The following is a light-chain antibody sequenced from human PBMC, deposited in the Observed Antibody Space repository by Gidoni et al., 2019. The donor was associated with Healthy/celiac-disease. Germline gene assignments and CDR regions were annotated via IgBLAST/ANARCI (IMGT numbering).Light chain of an antibody. Sequence: AIWTTQSPSLLSASTGDRVTISCRMSQGLSSYLAWYQQKPGKAPELLIYAASTLQSGVPSRFSGSGSGTDFTLPISCLQSEDFATYYCQQYYSFPLTFGPGTKVDIK. J-gene: IGKJ3*01. V-gene: IGKV1D-8*02. CDR3: QQYYSFPLT. CDR2: AAS. CDR1: QGLSSY.